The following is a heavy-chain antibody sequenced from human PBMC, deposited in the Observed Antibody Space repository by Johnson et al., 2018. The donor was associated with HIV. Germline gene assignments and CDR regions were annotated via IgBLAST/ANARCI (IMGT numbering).Heavy chain of an antibody. V-gene: IGHV3-30*04. J-gene: IGHJ3*02. Sequence: QVQLVESGGGVVQPGRSLRLSCAASGFTFSSYAMHWVRQAPGTGLWWVAVISYDGNNKYDTDSVKGRFTISRDNSQNVLFLQMNRRRTEDTGVYYCARREVVFGSYDNWDSFDIWGQGTMVTVSS. D-gene: IGHD1-1*01. CDR1: GFTFSSYA. CDR2: ISYDGNNK. CDR3: ARREVVFGSYDNWDSFDI.